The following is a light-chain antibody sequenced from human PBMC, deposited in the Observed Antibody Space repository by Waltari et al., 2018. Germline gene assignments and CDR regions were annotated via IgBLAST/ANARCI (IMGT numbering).Light chain of an antibody. Sequence: DVLMTQSPVSPAVTLVTSPSISFRPSQSLIYSDGSTYLNWFHQRPGQSPRCLIYKISRRESGVPDRFSGSGSGTEFTLKISRVEAEDVGFYFCMQGSHWPRTFGQGTKVEIK. J-gene: IGKJ1*01. CDR3: MQGSHWPRT. CDR2: KIS. V-gene: IGKV2-30*01. CDR1: QSLIYSDGSTY.